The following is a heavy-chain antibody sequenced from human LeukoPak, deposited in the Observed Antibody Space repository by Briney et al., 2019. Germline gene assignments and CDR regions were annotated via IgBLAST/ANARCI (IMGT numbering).Heavy chain of an antibody. Sequence: GGSLRLSCAASGFTVSNNYMTWVRQAPGKGLEWVSVIYSGGSTYYADSVKGRFTISRDNSKNTLYLQMNSLRAEDTAVYYCAKDPVEDGVDYWGQGTLVTVSS. CDR3: AKDPVEDGVDY. V-gene: IGHV3-53*05. J-gene: IGHJ4*02. CDR1: GFTVSNNY. D-gene: IGHD4-17*01. CDR2: IYSGGST.